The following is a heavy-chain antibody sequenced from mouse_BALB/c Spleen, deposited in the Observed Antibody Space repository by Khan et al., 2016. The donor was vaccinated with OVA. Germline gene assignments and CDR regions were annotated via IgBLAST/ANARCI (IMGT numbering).Heavy chain of an antibody. V-gene: IGHV1-4*01. J-gene: IGHJ2*01. CDR2: INPSSGYT. CDR3: SRTHER. CDR1: GYTFTSYS. Sequence: QVQLKQSGAELARPGASVKMSCKASGYTFTSYSMHWVKQRPGQGLEWIGYINPSSGYTKYNQKFKDKATLTADKSSSTAYMQLSSLTSEDSAVYYSSRTHERWGQGTTLTVSS.